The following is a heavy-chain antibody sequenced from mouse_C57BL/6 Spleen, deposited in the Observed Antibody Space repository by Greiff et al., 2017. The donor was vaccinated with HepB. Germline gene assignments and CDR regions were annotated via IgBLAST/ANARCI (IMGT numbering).Heavy chain of an antibody. J-gene: IGHJ3*01. Sequence: QVHVKQPGTELVKPGASVKLSCKASGYTFTSYWMHWVKQRPGQGLEWIGNINPSNGGTNYNEKFKSKATLTVDKSSSTAYMQLSSLTSEDSAVYYCARDGYDGRFAYWGQGTLVTVSA. D-gene: IGHD2-2*01. CDR1: GYTFTSYW. CDR2: INPSNGGT. CDR3: ARDGYDGRFAY. V-gene: IGHV1-53*01.